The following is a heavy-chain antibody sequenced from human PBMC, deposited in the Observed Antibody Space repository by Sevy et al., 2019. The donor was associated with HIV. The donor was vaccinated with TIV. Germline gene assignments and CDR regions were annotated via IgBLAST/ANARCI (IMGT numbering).Heavy chain of an antibody. D-gene: IGHD3-22*01. V-gene: IGHV3-30*18. Sequence: GGSLRLSCAASGFTFSSYGMHWVRLAPGKGLEWVAALSYDGSNKDYADSVKGRFTISRDNSKITLYLQMNSLRAEDTAVYYCAKATYYYDSSGYYYDYWGQGTLVTVSS. CDR2: LSYDGSNK. CDR3: AKATYYYDSSGYYYDY. J-gene: IGHJ4*02. CDR1: GFTFSSYG.